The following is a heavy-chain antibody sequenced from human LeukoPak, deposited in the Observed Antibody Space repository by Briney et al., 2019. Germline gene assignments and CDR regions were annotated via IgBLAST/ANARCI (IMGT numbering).Heavy chain of an antibody. D-gene: IGHD3-16*01. Sequence: GGSLRLSXAASGFTFSSYSMNWVRQAPGKGLEWVSYISSSSSTIYYADSVKGRFTISRDNAKNSLYLQMNSLRAEDTAVYYCATWGRSDYWGQGTLVTVSS. CDR3: ATWGRSDY. V-gene: IGHV3-48*01. CDR2: ISSSSSTI. J-gene: IGHJ4*02. CDR1: GFTFSSYS.